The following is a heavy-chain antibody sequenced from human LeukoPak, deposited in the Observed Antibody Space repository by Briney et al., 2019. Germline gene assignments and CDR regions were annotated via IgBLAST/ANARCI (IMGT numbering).Heavy chain of an antibody. Sequence: PSETLSLTCTVSGGSISNFFWSWIRQPPGKGLECIGSIYYSGSTDYNPSLKSRVTISVDTSKNQFSLNLNSVTAADTAVYYCARLGVELLWFGDSRRQFDYWGQGTLVTVSS. CDR3: ARLGVELLWFGDSRRQFDY. J-gene: IGHJ4*02. D-gene: IGHD3-10*01. CDR1: GGSISNFF. CDR2: IYYSGST. V-gene: IGHV4-59*01.